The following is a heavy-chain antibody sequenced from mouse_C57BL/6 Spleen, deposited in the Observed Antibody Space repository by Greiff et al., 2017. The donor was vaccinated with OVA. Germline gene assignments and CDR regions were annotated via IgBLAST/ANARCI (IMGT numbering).Heavy chain of an antibody. V-gene: IGHV5-4*03. CDR3: ARAYYGNYVDY. CDR1: GFTFSSYA. J-gene: IGHJ2*01. CDR2: ISDGGSYT. D-gene: IGHD2-10*01. Sequence: EVKLVESGGGLVKPGGSLKLSCAASGFTFSSYAMSWVRQTPEKRLEWVATISDGGSYTYYPDNVKGRFTISRDNAKNNLYLQMSHLKSEDTAMYYCARAYYGNYVDYWGQGTTLTVSS.